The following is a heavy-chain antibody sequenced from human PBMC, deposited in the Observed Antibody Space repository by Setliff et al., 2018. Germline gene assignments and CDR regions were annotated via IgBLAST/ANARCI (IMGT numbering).Heavy chain of an antibody. CDR1: GYTFRNYA. V-gene: IGHV1-18*01. D-gene: IGHD5-18*01. CDR3: ARAPSVELVTIRTNSWFTY. Sequence: ASVKVSCKASGYTFRNYAFAWVRQDPGQGLEWVGWISVYNGDTNYAQKFQGRVTLTTDTSTSTAYMELRSLTSDDSAFYYCARAPSVELVTIRTNSWFTYWGQGTPVTVSS. J-gene: IGHJ4*02. CDR2: ISVYNGDT.